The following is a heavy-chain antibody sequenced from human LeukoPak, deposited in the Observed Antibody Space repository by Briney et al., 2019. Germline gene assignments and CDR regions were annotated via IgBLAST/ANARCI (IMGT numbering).Heavy chain of an antibody. D-gene: IGHD6-19*01. Sequence: GGSLRLSCAASGLSFSNYWMSWVRQAPGKGLEWVANIKQDGSDIYYVDSVKGRFTISGDNAKNSLYLQMNSLRAEDTAVYYCARGDSSGWALGGRGTLVTVSS. V-gene: IGHV3-7*01. J-gene: IGHJ4*02. CDR2: IKQDGSDI. CDR3: ARGDSSGWAL. CDR1: GLSFSNYW.